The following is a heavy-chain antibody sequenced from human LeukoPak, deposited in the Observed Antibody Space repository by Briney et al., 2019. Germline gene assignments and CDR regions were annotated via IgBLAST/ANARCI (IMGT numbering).Heavy chain of an antibody. J-gene: IGHJ4*02. V-gene: IGHV3-30*18. D-gene: IGHD6-13*01. CDR2: ISYDGSNK. Sequence: GGSLRLSCAASGFTFSSYGMHWVRQAPGKGLEWVAVISYDGSNKYYADSVKGRFTISRDNSKNTLYLQMNSLRAEDTAVYYCAKVGGRAAASSDYYFDYWGQGTLVTVSS. CDR1: GFTFSSYG. CDR3: AKVGGRAAASSDYYFDY.